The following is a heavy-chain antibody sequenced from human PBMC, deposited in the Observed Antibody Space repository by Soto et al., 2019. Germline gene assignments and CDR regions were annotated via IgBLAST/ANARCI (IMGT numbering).Heavy chain of an antibody. J-gene: IGHJ6*03. CDR2: IYYSGST. D-gene: IGHD2-2*01. V-gene: IGHV4-59*12. Sequence: SETLSLTCTVSGGSISSYYWSWIRQPPGKGLEWIGYIYYSGSTNYNPSLKSRVTISVDTSKNQFSLKLSSVTAADTAVYYCAREYQLLDYYYYMDVWGKGTTVTVS. CDR1: GGSISSYY. CDR3: AREYQLLDYYYYMDV.